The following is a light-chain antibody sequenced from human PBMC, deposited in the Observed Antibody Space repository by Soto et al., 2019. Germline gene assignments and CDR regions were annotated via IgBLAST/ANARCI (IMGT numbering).Light chain of an antibody. Sequence: QSALTQPPSASGSPGQSVTISCTGTSSDIGDYTYVSWYQQHPGKAPKFIIYAVSKRPSGVPDRFSGSKSGNTASLTISGLLAEDEADYYCAAWDDSLNGVLFGGGTKLTVL. CDR2: AVS. V-gene: IGLV2-8*01. CDR3: AAWDDSLNGVL. J-gene: IGLJ2*01. CDR1: SSDIGDYTY.